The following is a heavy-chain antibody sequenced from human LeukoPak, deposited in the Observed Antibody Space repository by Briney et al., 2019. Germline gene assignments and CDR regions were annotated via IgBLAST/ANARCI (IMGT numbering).Heavy chain of an antibody. Sequence: GGSLRLSCAASGFTFSSYWMHWVRQAPGKGLEWVSGISGRDGNTYYADSVKGRFTISRDNSKNTLYLQMISLRVEDTAIYYCAKDRIVMSGFFDYWGQGTLVTVSS. CDR3: AKDRIVMSGFFDY. CDR1: GFTFSSYW. J-gene: IGHJ4*02. CDR2: ISGRDGNT. D-gene: IGHD6-19*01. V-gene: IGHV3-23*01.